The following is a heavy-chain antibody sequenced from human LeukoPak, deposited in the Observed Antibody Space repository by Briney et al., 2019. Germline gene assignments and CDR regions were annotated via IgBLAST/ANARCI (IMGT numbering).Heavy chain of an antibody. CDR3: AKSQGAVAGTVDY. CDR1: GFTFSSYS. D-gene: IGHD6-19*01. J-gene: IGHJ4*02. V-gene: IGHV3-21*04. CDR2: ISSSSSYI. Sequence: GGSLRLSCAASGFTFSSYSMNWVRQAPGKGLEWVSSISSSSSYIYYADSVKGRFTISRDNSKNTLYLQMNSLRAEDTAVYYCAKSQGAVAGTVDYWGQGTLVTVSS.